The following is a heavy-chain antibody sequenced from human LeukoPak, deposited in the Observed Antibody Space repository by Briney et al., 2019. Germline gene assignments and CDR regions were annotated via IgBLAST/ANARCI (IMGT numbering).Heavy chain of an antibody. CDR2: INPNSGGT. V-gene: IGHV1-2*02. CDR1: GYTFTGYY. J-gene: IGHJ5*02. CDR3: ARDTPRGQLVNSPWFDP. Sequence: ASVKVSCKASGYTFTGYYMHWVRQAPRQGLEWMGWINPNSGGTNYAQKFQGRVTMTRDTSISTAYMELSRLRSDDTAVYYCARDTPRGQLVNSPWFDPWGQGTLVTVSS. D-gene: IGHD6-6*01.